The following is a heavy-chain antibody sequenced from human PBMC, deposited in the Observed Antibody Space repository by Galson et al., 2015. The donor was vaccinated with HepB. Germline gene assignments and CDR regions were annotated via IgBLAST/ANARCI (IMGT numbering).Heavy chain of an antibody. Sequence: SLRLSCAASGFTFSSYSMNWVRQAPGKGLEWVSSISSSSSYIYYADSVKGRFTISRDNAKNSLYLQMNSLRAEDTAVYYCARGSPRHYYGSGSYYNSPVPRGYYYYMDVWGKGTTVTVSS. CDR2: ISSSSSYI. CDR3: ARGSPRHYYGSGSYYNSPVPRGYYYYMDV. J-gene: IGHJ6*03. V-gene: IGHV3-21*01. D-gene: IGHD3-10*01. CDR1: GFTFSSYS.